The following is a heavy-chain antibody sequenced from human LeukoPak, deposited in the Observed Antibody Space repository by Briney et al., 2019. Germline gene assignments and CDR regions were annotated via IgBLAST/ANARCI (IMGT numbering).Heavy chain of an antibody. CDR1: GFTFSSYA. Sequence: PGGSLRLSCAASGFTFSSYAMSWVRQAPGKGLEWVSAISGSGGSTYYADSVKGRFTISRDNSKNTLYLQMNSLRAEDTAVYYCAKVKYYYDSSGYQATFDYWGQGTLVTVSS. D-gene: IGHD3-22*01. CDR3: AKVKYYYDSSGYQATFDY. CDR2: ISGSGGST. J-gene: IGHJ4*02. V-gene: IGHV3-23*01.